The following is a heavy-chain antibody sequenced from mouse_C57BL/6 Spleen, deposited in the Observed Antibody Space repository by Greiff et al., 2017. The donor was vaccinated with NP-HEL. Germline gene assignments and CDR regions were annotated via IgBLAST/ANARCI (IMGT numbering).Heavy chain of an antibody. CDR3: TRHSSGYGFAY. CDR1: GYTFTDYE. CDR2: IDPETGGP. D-gene: IGHD3-2*02. J-gene: IGHJ3*01. V-gene: IGHV1-15*01. Sequence: VQLQQSGAELVRPGASVTLSCKASGYTFTDYEMHWVKQTPVHGLEWIGAIDPETGGPAYNQKFKGKAILTADKSSSTAYMELRSLTSEDSAVYYCTRHSSGYGFAYWGQGTLVTVSA.